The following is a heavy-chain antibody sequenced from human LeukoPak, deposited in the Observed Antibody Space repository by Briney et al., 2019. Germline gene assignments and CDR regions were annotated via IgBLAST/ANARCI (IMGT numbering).Heavy chain of an antibody. D-gene: IGHD3-10*01. CDR2: TYYRSKWYN. CDR3: ARELLWFGELSRRAFDI. Sequence: SQTLSLTCAISGDSVSSNSAAWNWIRQSPSRGLEWLGRTYYRSKWYNDYAVSVKSQITINPDTSKNQFSLQLNSVTPEDTAVYYCARELLWFGELSRRAFDIWGQGTMVTVSS. J-gene: IGHJ3*02. V-gene: IGHV6-1*01. CDR1: GDSVSSNSAA.